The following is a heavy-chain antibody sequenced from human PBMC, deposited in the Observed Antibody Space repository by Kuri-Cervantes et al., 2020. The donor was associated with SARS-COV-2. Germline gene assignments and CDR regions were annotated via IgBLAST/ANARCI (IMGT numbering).Heavy chain of an antibody. V-gene: IGHV5-51*07. CDR3: ARHVVVPAARPKYYYYMDV. J-gene: IGHJ6*03. CDR2: IYPGDSDT. CDR1: GYSFTSYW. D-gene: IGHD2-2*01. Sequence: GESLKISCKGSGYSFTSYWIGWVHQMPGKGLEWMGIIYPGDSDTRYSPSFQGQVNISADKSISTAYLQWSSLKASDTAMYYCARHVVVPAARPKYYYYMDVWGKGTTVTVSS.